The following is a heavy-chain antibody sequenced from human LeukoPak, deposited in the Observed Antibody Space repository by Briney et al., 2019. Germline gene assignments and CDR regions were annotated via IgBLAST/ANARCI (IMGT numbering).Heavy chain of an antibody. CDR3: ARDNVFWSGYQQNWFDP. CDR1: GGTFSSYA. D-gene: IGHD3-3*01. J-gene: IGHJ5*02. Sequence: ASVKVSCKASGGTFSSYAINWVRQAPGQGLEWMGGIIPIFGTANYAQKFQGRVTMTRDMSTSTVYMELSSLRSEDTAVYYCARDNVFWSGYQQNWFDPWGQGTLVTVSS. CDR2: IIPIFGTA. V-gene: IGHV1-69*05.